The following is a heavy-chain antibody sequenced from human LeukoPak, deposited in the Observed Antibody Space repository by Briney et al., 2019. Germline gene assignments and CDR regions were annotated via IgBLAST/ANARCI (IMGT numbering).Heavy chain of an antibody. V-gene: IGHV4-38-2*02. CDR2: VYRSGST. Sequence: SETLSLTCVVSGYSISSGYHWGWIRQPPGKGLEWIGSVYRSGSTYYNPSLKSRVTISVDTSKNQISLKVRSVTAADTAMYYCARENWVFDYWGQGILVTVSS. CDR3: ARENWVFDY. D-gene: IGHD7-27*01. J-gene: IGHJ4*02. CDR1: GYSISSGYH.